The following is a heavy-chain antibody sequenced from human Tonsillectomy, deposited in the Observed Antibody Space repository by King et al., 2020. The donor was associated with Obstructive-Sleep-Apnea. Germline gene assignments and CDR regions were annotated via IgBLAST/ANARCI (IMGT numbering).Heavy chain of an antibody. CDR3: AREVWVFCGGDCYSQGWYYYGMDV. V-gene: IGHV3-21*01. CDR2: ISSSSSYI. Sequence: VQLVESGGGLVKPGGSLRLSCAASGFTFSYYGMNWVRQAPGKGLEWVSSISSSSSYIYYADSVKGRFTIASDNAKKLLYLQMNSLRAEDTAVYYCAREVWVFCGGDCYSQGWYYYGMDVWGQGTTVTVSS. J-gene: IGHJ6*02. CDR1: GFTFSYYG. D-gene: IGHD2-21*02.